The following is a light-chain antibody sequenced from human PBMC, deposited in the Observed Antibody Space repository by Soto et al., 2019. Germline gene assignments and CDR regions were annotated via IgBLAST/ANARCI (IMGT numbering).Light chain of an antibody. J-gene: IGKJ1*01. CDR2: DAS. CDR1: QSVSSY. V-gene: IGKV3-11*01. Sequence: EIVSTQSPATLSLSPGERATISCRGSQSVSSYLAWYQQKPGQAPRPLIYDASNRATGIPARFSGSGSGTDFTLTISSLETEDFAVYDCQQRSNWPPTFGQGTKVDIK. CDR3: QQRSNWPPT.